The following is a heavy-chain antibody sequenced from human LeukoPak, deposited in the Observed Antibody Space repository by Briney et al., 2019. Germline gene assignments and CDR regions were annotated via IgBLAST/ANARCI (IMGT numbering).Heavy chain of an antibody. CDR1: GFTFSSYA. V-gene: IGHV3-23*01. Sequence: GGSPRLSCAASGFTFSSYAMSWVRQAPGKGLEWVSSISGSGGSTYYADSVKGRFTISRDNSKNTLYLQMNTLRDEDTAVYYCAGAYYDILTGYQEFDPWGQGTLVIVSS. J-gene: IGHJ5*02. CDR2: ISGSGGST. D-gene: IGHD3-9*01. CDR3: AGAYYDILTGYQEFDP.